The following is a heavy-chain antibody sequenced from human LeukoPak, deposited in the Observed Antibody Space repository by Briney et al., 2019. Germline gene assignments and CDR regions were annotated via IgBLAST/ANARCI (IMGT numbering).Heavy chain of an antibody. CDR3: ARDTMVYYDSSGYYLNAFDI. CDR1: GGSISSYY. J-gene: IGHJ3*02. D-gene: IGHD3-22*01. V-gene: IGHV4-4*07. Sequence: KASETLSLTCTVSGGSISSYYWSWIRQPAGKGLEWIGRIYTSGSTNYNPSLKSRVTMSVDTSKNQFSLKLSSVTAADTAVYYCARDTMVYYDSSGYYLNAFDIWGQGTMVTVS. CDR2: IYTSGST.